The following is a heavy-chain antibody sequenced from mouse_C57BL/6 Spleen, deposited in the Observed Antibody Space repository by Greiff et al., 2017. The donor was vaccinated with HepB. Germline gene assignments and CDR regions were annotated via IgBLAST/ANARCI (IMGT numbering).Heavy chain of an antibody. CDR3: ARPERGYIDY. Sequence: VLLQQPGTELVKPGASVKLSCTASGYTFTSYWMHWVKQRPGQGLEWIGNINPSNGGTNYNEKFKSKDTLTVDKSSSTAYMQLSSLTSEDSAVYEYARPERGYIDYWGQGTTLTVSS. CDR2: INPSNGGT. V-gene: IGHV1-53*01. CDR1: GYTFTSYW. J-gene: IGHJ2*01.